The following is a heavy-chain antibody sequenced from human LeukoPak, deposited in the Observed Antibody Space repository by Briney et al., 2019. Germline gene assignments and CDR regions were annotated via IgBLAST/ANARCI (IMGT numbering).Heavy chain of an antibody. D-gene: IGHD3-22*01. CDR1: GFAFSDRY. CDR3: ARATLYYYDSSGVFDY. Sequence: GGSLRLSCGAAGFAFSDRYMSWIRQAPGKGMEWVAYISPNSNTIHYGDSVKGRFTISRDNAKNLLFLQLNSLRAEDTAVYYCARATLYYYDSSGVFDYWGQGTLVTVSS. J-gene: IGHJ4*02. CDR2: ISPNSNTI. V-gene: IGHV3-11*01.